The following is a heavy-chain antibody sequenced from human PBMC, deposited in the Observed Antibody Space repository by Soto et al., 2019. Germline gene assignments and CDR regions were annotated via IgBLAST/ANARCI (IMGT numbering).Heavy chain of an antibody. CDR1: GGSINNAGYY. Sequence: QVQLQESGPGLVKPSQTLSLTCTVSGGSINNAGYYWTWIRQHPRKGLEWIGYIYYSGNTFYNPSLKSRVSISVDTSKNQFSLNLTSVTAADTAVFYCARADWSDWIDYWGHGTLVTVSS. V-gene: IGHV4-31*03. D-gene: IGHD2-21*02. CDR2: IYYSGNT. CDR3: ARADWSDWIDY. J-gene: IGHJ4*01.